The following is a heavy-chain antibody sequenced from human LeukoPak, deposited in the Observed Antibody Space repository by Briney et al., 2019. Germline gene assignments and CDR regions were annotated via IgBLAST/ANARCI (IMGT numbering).Heavy chain of an antibody. V-gene: IGHV4-4*02. D-gene: IGHD3-3*01. CDR2: IYHSGST. CDR3: ARDRSGDFWSGSWFDP. Sequence: SGTLSLTCAVSGGSISSSNWWSWVRQPPGKGLEWIGEIYHSGSTNYNPSLKSRVTMSVDTSKNQFSLKLSSVTAADTAVYYCARDRSGDFWSGSWFDPWGQGTLVTVSS. CDR1: GGSISSSNW. J-gene: IGHJ5*02.